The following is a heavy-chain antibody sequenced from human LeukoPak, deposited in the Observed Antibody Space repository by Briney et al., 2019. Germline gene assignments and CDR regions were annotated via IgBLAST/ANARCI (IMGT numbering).Heavy chain of an antibody. D-gene: IGHD2-21*02. J-gene: IGHJ4*02. V-gene: IGHV3-53*01. CDR1: RFTFINYG. CDR2: IYSGCST. CDR3: ARCGGDCYYEYYFDY. Sequence: GWSLRLSRAASRFTFINYGMNWVRQAPGKGVEGVSVIYSGCSTYYAHPVKGRFTISRDNSKNTLYLQMNSLRAEDTAVYYCARCGGDCYYEYYFDYWGQGTLVTVSS.